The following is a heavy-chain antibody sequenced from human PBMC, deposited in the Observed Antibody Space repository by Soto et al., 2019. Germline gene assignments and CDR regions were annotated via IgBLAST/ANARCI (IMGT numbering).Heavy chain of an antibody. CDR1: GYTFTTNF. CDR3: ARAHYDSDAFDF. CDR2: ISPGGGTT. Sequence: VQLVQSGAEVKKPGASVKISCKASGYTFTTNFIHWIRQAPGQGLEWVGIISPGGGTTVYAQKFQRRVTMTRDTSTSTVYMALRNLRSEDTAVFYCARAHYDSDAFDFWGQGTMVIVSS. J-gene: IGHJ3*01. D-gene: IGHD3-22*01. V-gene: IGHV1-46*03.